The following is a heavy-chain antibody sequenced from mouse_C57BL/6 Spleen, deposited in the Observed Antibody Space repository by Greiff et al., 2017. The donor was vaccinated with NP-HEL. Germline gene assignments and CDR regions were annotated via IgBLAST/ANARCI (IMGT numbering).Heavy chain of an antibody. CDR3: GREEYYSNRFAY. V-gene: IGHV1-18*01. Sequence: EVQLQQSGPELVKPGASVKISCKASGYTFTDYNMDWVKQSPGKSLEWIGDINPNNGGTNYNQKFKGKATLTVDKSSSTAYMELRSLTSADTAVYYCGREEYYSNRFAYWGQGTLVTVSA. CDR2: INPNNGGT. CDR1: GYTFTDYN. J-gene: IGHJ3*01. D-gene: IGHD2-5*01.